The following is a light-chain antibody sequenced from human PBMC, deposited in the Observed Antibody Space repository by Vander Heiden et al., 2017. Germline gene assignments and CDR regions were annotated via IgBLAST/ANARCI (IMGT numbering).Light chain of an antibody. CDR2: AAS. CDR1: QGISSS. Sequence: AIRMTPSPSSFSASTGDRVTITCRASQGISSSLAWYQQKPGRAHKLLIYAASTLQSGVPSRFSGSGSGTDFTLTISCLQSEDFATYYCQQYSTFPQTFGQGTKLEIK. J-gene: IGKJ2*01. V-gene: IGKV1-8*01. CDR3: QQYSTFPQT.